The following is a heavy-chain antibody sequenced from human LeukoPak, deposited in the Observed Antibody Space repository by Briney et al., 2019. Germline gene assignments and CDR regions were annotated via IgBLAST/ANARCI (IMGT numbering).Heavy chain of an antibody. CDR3: AGLTGDGGY. V-gene: IGHV1-69*01. Sequence: ASVKVSCNASGGTSSSYAISWVRQAPGQGLEWMGGIIPIFGTANYAQKFQGRVTITADESTSTAYMELSSLRSEDTAVYYCAGLTGDGGYWGQGTLVTVSS. CDR1: GGTSSSYA. D-gene: IGHD7-27*01. J-gene: IGHJ4*02. CDR2: IIPIFGTA.